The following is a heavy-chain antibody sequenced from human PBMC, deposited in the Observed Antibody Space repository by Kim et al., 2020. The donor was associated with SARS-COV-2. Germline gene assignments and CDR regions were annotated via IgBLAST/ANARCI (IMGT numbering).Heavy chain of an antibody. CDR2: INPDSGGT. V-gene: IGHV1-2*02. CDR1: GYTFTDYY. D-gene: IGHD5-12*01. J-gene: IGHJ4*02. Sequence: ASVKVSCKASGYTFTDYYMHWVLQAPGQGLEWMGWINPDSGGTNYAQKFQGRVTLTRDTSNSPVYMALSSLRSDDTAVYFCARGKPERWLQLGDYWGQGILVTVSS. CDR3: ARGKPERWLQLGDY.